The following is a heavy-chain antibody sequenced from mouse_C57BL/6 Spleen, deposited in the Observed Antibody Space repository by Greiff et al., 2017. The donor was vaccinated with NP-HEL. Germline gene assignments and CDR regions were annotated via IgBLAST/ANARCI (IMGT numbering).Heavy chain of an antibody. CDR2: ISDGGSYT. CDR1: GFTFSSYA. D-gene: IGHD1-1*01. CDR3: ARDRVYDFDY. J-gene: IGHJ2*01. Sequence: EVKLMESGGGLVKPGGSLKLSCAASGFTFSSYAMSWVRQTPEKRLEWVATISDGGSYTYYPDNVKGRFTISRDNAKNNLYLQMSHLKSEDTAMYYCARDRVYDFDYWGQGTTLTVSS. V-gene: IGHV5-4*01.